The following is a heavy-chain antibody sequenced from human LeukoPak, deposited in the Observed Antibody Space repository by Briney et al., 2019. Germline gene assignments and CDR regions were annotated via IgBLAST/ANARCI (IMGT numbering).Heavy chain of an antibody. Sequence: KSSETLSLTCTVSGYSISSGYYWGWIRQPPGKGQEWSGSIYHSGSTYYNPSLKSRVTISVDTSKNQFSLKLSSVTAADTAVYYCARGAIYDSRLTNDAFDIWGQGTMVTVSS. J-gene: IGHJ3*02. CDR1: GYSISSGYY. D-gene: IGHD3-22*01. V-gene: IGHV4-38-2*02. CDR2: IYHSGST. CDR3: ARGAIYDSRLTNDAFDI.